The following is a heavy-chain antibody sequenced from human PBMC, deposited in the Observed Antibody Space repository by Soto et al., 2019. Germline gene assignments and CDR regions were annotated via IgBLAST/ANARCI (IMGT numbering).Heavy chain of an antibody. Sequence: SETLSLTCAVYGGSFSGYYWSWIRQPPGKGLEWIGEINHSGSTNYNPSLKSRVTISVDTSKNQFSLKLSSVTAADTAVYYCARGTNDFWSGYYTSWFDPWGQGTLVTVS. CDR2: INHSGST. CDR1: GGSFSGYY. D-gene: IGHD3-3*01. CDR3: ARGTNDFWSGYYTSWFDP. J-gene: IGHJ5*02. V-gene: IGHV4-34*01.